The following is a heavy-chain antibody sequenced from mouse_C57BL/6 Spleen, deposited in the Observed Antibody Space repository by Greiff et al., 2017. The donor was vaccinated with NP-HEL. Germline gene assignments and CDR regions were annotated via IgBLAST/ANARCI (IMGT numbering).Heavy chain of an antibody. D-gene: IGHD1-1*01. CDR2: IYPGSGST. CDR1: GYTFTSYW. CDR3: ARGGTTVVASNFDY. J-gene: IGHJ2*01. Sequence: QVQLQQSGAELVKPGASVKMSCKASGYTFTSYWITWVKQRPGQGLEWIGDIYPGSGSTNYNEKFKSKATLTVDTSSSTAYMQLSSLTSEDSAVYYCARGGTTVVASNFDYWGQGTTLTVSS. V-gene: IGHV1-55*01.